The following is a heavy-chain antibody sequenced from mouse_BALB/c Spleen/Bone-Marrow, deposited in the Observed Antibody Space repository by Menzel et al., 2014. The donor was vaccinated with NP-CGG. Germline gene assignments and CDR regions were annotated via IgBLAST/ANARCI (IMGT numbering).Heavy chain of an antibody. J-gene: IGHJ3*01. CDR2: INPSNGRT. V-gene: IGHV1S81*02. CDR1: GYTFTFYW. D-gene: IGHD2-3*01. CDR3: ARYDGPAWFAY. Sequence: VQGVESGAELVKPGASVKLSCKASGYTFTFYWIHWVKQRPGQGLEWIGEINPSNGRTNYNEKFKNKATLTVDKSSSTACMQLSSLTSEDSAVYFCARYDGPAWFAYWGQGTLVTVSA.